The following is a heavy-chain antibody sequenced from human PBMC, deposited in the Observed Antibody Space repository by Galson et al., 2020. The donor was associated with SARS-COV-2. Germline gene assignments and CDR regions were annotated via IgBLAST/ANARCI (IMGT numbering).Heavy chain of an antibody. V-gene: IGHV4-34*01. D-gene: IGHD3-10*01. CDR2: INHSGST. CDR3: AREWFGEFTY. J-gene: IGHJ4*02. CDR1: GGSLSGYY. Sequence: SQASETLSLTCAVYGGSLSGYYWSWIRQPPGKGLEWIGEINHSGSTNYNPSLKSRVTISVDTSKNQFSLKLSSVTAADTAVYYCAREWFGEFTYWGQGTLVTVSS.